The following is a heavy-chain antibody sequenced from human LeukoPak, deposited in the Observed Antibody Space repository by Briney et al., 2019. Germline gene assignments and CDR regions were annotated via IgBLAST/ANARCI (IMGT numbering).Heavy chain of an antibody. CDR2: VNSDGTGT. CDR1: GFTFSSYW. J-gene: IGHJ6*03. V-gene: IGHV3-74*01. D-gene: IGHD5-12*01. CDR3: IRTLIVATSPYMDV. Sequence: TGGSLRLSCAASGFTFSSYWMHWVRQAPGKGLVWVSRVNSDGTGTTYADSVEGRFTISRDNAKNTVYSQMHSLRAEDTAIYYCIRTLIVATSPYMDVWGKGTTVTVSS.